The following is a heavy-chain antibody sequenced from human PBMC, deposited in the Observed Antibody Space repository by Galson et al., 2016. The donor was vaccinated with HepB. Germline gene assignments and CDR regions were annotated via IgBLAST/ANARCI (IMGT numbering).Heavy chain of an antibody. V-gene: IGHV4-4*02. D-gene: IGHD3-10*01. CDR2: VYHSGNT. CDR3: ARGYLGSGRIDS. J-gene: IGHJ5*01. Sequence: SETLSLTCAVSDASITSRAWWNWVRQPPGKGLEWIGEVYHSGNTNYSPSLKSRVTISVDKSKNQFSLRLSSVTAADTAVYYWARGYLGSGRIDSWGQGTLVIVSS. CDR1: DASITSRAW.